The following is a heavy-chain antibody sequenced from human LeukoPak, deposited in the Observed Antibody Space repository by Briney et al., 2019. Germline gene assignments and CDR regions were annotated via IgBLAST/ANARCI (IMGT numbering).Heavy chain of an antibody. CDR3: ARVDSSAFYAESFDS. D-gene: IGHD2/OR15-2a*01. Sequence: TSETLSLTCAVYGGSFSGYYWSWIRQPPGKGLEWIGEINHSGSTNYNPSLKSRVTISVDTSKNQFSLKLSSVTAADTAVYFCARVDSSAFYAESFDSWGQGILVSVSS. CDR1: GGSFSGYY. CDR2: INHSGST. V-gene: IGHV4-34*01. J-gene: IGHJ4*02.